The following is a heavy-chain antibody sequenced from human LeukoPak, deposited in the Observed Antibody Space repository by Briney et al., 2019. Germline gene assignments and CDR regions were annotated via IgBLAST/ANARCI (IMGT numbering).Heavy chain of an antibody. Sequence: SETLSLTCTVSGGPISSYYWSWIRQPPGKGLEWIGYIYYSGSTNYNPSLKSRVTISVDTSKNQFSLKLSSVTAADTAVYYCARADARTGLFDYWGQGTLVTVSS. CDR3: ARADARTGLFDY. J-gene: IGHJ4*02. CDR2: IYYSGST. V-gene: IGHV4-59*12. CDR1: GGPISSYY.